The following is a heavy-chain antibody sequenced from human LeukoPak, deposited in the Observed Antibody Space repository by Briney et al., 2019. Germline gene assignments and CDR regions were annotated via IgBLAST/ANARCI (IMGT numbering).Heavy chain of an antibody. CDR1: GFTFASYS. V-gene: IGHV3-21*01. Sequence: GGPLRLSCAASGFTFASYSMNWVRQAPGKGLEWVSSISGDSTYIYNAGSVKGRFTISRDNAQASLYLQMISLRADDTAVYYCARVSGRLERQSHLDYWGQGTLVIVSS. D-gene: IGHD1-1*01. CDR3: ARVSGRLERQSHLDY. CDR2: ISGDSTYI. J-gene: IGHJ4*02.